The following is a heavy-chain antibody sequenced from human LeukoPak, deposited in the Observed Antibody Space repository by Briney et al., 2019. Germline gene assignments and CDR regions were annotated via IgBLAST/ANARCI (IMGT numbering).Heavy chain of an antibody. CDR3: TTEGQQPVRIYYYYMDV. CDR1: GFTFSNAW. J-gene: IGHJ6*03. D-gene: IGHD6-13*01. V-gene: IGHV3-15*01. CDR2: IKSKTDGGTT. Sequence: VGSLRLSCAASGFTFSNAWMSWVRQAPGKGLEWVGRIKSKTDGGTTDYAAPVKGRFTISRDDSKNTLYLQMNSLKTEDTAVYYCTTEGQQPVRIYYYYMDVWGKGTTVTVSS.